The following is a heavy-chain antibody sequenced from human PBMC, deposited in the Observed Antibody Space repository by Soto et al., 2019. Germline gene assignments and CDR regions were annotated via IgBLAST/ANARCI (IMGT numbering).Heavy chain of an antibody. CDR1: GGTFSNYA. V-gene: IGHV1-69*15. J-gene: IGHJ5*02. CDR3: AKDGGADGYFGNWLDP. D-gene: IGHD5-12*01. CDR2: IIPIFGTT. Sequence: QVHLVQSGAEVKKPGSSVNVSCKASGGTFSNYAITWVRQAPGQGLEWVGRIIPIFGTTNVAQKFQGRVTITADESTTTAYKELSGRRSDDTAVYYCAKDGGADGYFGNWLDPWGQGTLVTVSS.